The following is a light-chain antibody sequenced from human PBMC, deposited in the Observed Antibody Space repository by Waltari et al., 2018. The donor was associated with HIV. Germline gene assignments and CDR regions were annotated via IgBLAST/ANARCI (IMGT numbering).Light chain of an antibody. CDR1: QSISSY. CDR2: AAS. Sequence: DIQMTQSPSSLSASVGDSVTITCRASQSISSYLNWYQQKPGKAPKLLISAASSLQSGVPSRFSGSGFGTEFTVTISSLQPQDFATYYCQQGYITPPITFGQGTRLDIK. J-gene: IGKJ5*01. CDR3: QQGYITPPIT. V-gene: IGKV1-39*01.